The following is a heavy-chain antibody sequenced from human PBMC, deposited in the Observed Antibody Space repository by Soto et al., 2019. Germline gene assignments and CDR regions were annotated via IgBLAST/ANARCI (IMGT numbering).Heavy chain of an antibody. Sequence: PGGSLRLSCAASGFTFDDYAMHWVRQAPGKGLEWVSGISWNSGSIGYADSVKGRFTISRDNAKNSLYLQMNSLRAEDTALYYCAKGQGIAVAGTVDYWGQGTLVTVSS. J-gene: IGHJ4*02. D-gene: IGHD6-19*01. CDR2: ISWNSGSI. CDR3: AKGQGIAVAGTVDY. CDR1: GFTFDDYA. V-gene: IGHV3-9*01.